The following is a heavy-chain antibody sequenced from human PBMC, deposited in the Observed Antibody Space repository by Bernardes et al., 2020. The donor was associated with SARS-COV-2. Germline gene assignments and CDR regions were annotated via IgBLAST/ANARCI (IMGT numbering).Heavy chain of an antibody. Sequence: ASVKVSCKVSGYTLTELSVHWVRQAPGKGLEWMGGFDPEDGETIYAQNFQGRVTMTEDTSTDTAYMELSSLRSEDTAVYYCATRVGGQQLVPEYYFDYWGQGTLVTVSS. CDR3: ATRVGGQQLVPEYYFDY. CDR2: FDPEDGET. CDR1: GYTLTELS. D-gene: IGHD6-13*01. J-gene: IGHJ4*02. V-gene: IGHV1-24*01.